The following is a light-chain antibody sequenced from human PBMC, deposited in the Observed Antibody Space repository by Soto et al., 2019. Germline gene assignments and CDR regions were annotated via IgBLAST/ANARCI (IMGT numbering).Light chain of an antibody. J-gene: IGKJ5*01. CDR2: GAS. CDR3: QQHDILPIT. CDR1: QSVSSY. V-gene: IGKV3-20*01. Sequence: EIVLTQSPAPLSLSPGERATPSRRASQSVSSYLAWYQHKPGQAPRLLISGASRRATGIPDRFSGAGSGTDFTLTISRLEPEDFALYYCQQHDILPITFGQGTRLEI.